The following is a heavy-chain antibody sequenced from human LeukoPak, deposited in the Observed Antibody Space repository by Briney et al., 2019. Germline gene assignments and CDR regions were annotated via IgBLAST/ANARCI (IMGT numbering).Heavy chain of an antibody. CDR3: AKAIYGSGSYPTYNWFDP. D-gene: IGHD3-10*01. Sequence: GGSLRLSCAASGFTVSSNYMSWVRQAPGKGLEWVSVIYSGGSTYYADSVKGRFTISRDNSKNTLYLQMNSLRAEDTAVYYCAKAIYGSGSYPTYNWFDPWGQGTLVTVSS. J-gene: IGHJ5*02. CDR2: IYSGGST. CDR1: GFTVSSNY. V-gene: IGHV3-53*01.